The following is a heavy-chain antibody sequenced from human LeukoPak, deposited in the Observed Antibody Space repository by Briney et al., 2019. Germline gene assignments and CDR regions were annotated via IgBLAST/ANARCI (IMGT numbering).Heavy chain of an antibody. V-gene: IGHV3-21*01. CDR1: GFTSSSYS. Sequence: GRSLRLSCAASGFTSSSYSMNWVRQAPGKELEWVSSISSSSYIYYADSVKGRFTISRDNAKNSLYLQMNSLRAEDTAVYYCAREGFTGGYCSSTSCHFDPWGQGTLVTVSS. CDR2: ISSSSYI. CDR3: AREGFTGGYCSSTSCHFDP. D-gene: IGHD2-2*01. J-gene: IGHJ5*02.